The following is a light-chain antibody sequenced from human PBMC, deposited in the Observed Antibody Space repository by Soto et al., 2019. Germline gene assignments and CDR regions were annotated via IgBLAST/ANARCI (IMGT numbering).Light chain of an antibody. V-gene: IGKV3-15*01. CDR1: QNIYEK. Sequence: RTQSPSTLSVSPGERVTLSCRPSQNIYEKLAWYQPKPGQTPRLGIYDASTRATGTPGSFSGSGSGTEFTLTIRSLQSEDFAVYYCQQYNRWPLTFGGGTKVDIK. CDR3: QQYNRWPLT. J-gene: IGKJ4*01. CDR2: DAS.